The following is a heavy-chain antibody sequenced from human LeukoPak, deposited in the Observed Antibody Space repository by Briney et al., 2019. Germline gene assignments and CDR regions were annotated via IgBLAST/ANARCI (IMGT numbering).Heavy chain of an antibody. CDR1: GGTFSSYA. V-gene: IGHV1-69*13. Sequence: SVKVSCKASGGTFSSYAISWVRQAPGQGLEWMGGIIPIFGTANYAQKFQGRVTITADESTSTAYMELSSLRSEDTAVYYCARGGEMATITPFDYWGQGTLVTVSS. J-gene: IGHJ4*02. D-gene: IGHD5-24*01. CDR3: ARGGEMATITPFDY. CDR2: IIPIFGTA.